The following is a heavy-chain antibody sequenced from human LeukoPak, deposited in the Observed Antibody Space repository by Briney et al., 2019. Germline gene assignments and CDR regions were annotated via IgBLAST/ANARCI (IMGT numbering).Heavy chain of an antibody. V-gene: IGHV1-58*02. CDR3: AAELYSGTYGRCCSFAF. CDR2: IIVGSGRT. D-gene: IGHD1-26*01. CDR1: GFTFGNSA. Sequence: SVNVSCKASGFTFGNSAIQWVRQARGQRLEWIGWIIVGSGRTHYAQNLQERLTITRDMSTNTAYMELSSLRSEDTAVYYCAAELYSGTYGRCCSFAFWGQGTPVTVSS. J-gene: IGHJ4*02.